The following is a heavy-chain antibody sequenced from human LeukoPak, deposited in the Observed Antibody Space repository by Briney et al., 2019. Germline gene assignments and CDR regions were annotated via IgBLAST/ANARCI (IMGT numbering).Heavy chain of an antibody. J-gene: IGHJ4*02. V-gene: IGHV5-51*01. D-gene: IGHD2/OR15-2a*01. CDR3: ARHPSGNSNIWSYY. CDR2: IYPGDSDT. Sequence: GESLQISCKGSGYTFTNYWLAWVRPMPGKGLEWMGIIYPGDSDTRYSPSFHGQVTHSVDKSISTAYLQWSSLKASDAALYYCARHPSGNSNIWSYYWGQVTLVTVSS. CDR1: GYTFTNYW.